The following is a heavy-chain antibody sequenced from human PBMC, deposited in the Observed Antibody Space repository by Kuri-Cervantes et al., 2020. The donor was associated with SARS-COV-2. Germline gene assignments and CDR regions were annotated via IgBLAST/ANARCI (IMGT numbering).Heavy chain of an antibody. D-gene: IGHD3-3*01. V-gene: IGHV3-23*01. CDR2: ISSSGSTI. CDR1: GFTFSSYA. CDR3: AKSRRGVEWLTHDY. Sequence: GESLKISCAASGFTFSSYAMSWVRQAPGKGLEWVSAISSSGSTIYYADSVKGRFTISRDNAKNSLYLQMNSLRAEDTAVYYCAKSRRGVEWLTHDYWGQGTLVTVSS. J-gene: IGHJ4*02.